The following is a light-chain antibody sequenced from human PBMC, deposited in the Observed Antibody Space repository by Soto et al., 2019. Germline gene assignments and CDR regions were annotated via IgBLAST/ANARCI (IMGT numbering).Light chain of an antibody. Sequence: QSALTQAASVSESPGQSISLSCGGTSTDVGSHNYVSWYQQHPGKAPKLIIFEVNNRPSGVSNRFSGSKSGNTASLTISGLQAEDEADYYCSSYTSSSTLRVFGTGTKLTVL. V-gene: IGLV2-14*01. CDR3: SSYTSSSTLRV. CDR1: STDVGSHNY. J-gene: IGLJ1*01. CDR2: EVN.